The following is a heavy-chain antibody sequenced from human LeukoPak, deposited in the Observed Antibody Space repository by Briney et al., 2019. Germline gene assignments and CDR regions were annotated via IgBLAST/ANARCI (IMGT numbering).Heavy chain of an antibody. Sequence: GGSLRLSCAASGFTFSGSWMSWVRQAPGKGLEWVASINQDGGEKYSLDSVKGRFTISRDNTKSSLYLQMNSLRAEDTAMYYCAKRPDRSYYDRTGYYYFDYWGQGTLVTVSS. CDR3: AKRPDRSYYDRTGYYYFDY. V-gene: IGHV3-7*01. D-gene: IGHD3-22*01. J-gene: IGHJ4*02. CDR1: GFTFSGSW. CDR2: INQDGGEK.